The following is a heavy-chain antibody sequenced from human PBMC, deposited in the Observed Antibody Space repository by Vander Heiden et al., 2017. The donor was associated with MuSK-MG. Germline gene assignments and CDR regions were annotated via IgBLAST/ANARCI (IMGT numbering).Heavy chain of an antibody. D-gene: IGHD6-6*01. Sequence: QVQLVESGGGVVQPGRSLRLSCAASGFTFSSYAMHWVRQAPGKGLEWVAVISYDGSNKYYADSVKGRFTISRDNSKNTLYLQMNSLRAEDTAVYYCARARGLSIAARVGAFDIWGQGTMVTVSS. CDR2: ISYDGSNK. V-gene: IGHV3-30*04. CDR3: ARARGLSIAARVGAFDI. CDR1: GFTFSSYA. J-gene: IGHJ3*02.